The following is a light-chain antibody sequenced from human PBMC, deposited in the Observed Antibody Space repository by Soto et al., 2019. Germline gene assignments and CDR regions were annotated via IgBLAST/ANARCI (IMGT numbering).Light chain of an antibody. J-gene: IGLJ2*01. CDR1: SSNIGAGYD. CDR2: GNS. CDR3: QSYDSSLSGVL. Sequence: QAVVTQPPSVSGAPGQRVTISCTGSSSNIGAGYDVHWYQQLPGTAPKLLIYGNSNRPSGVPDRFSGSKSGTSASLAITGLQAEDEADYYCQSYDSSLSGVLFGGGTSSPS. V-gene: IGLV1-40*01.